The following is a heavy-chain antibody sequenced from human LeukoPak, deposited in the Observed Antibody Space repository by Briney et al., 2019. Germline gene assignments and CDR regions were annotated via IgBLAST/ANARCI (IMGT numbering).Heavy chain of an antibody. Sequence: SETLSLTCAVSGGSISSGGYSWSWIRQPPGKGLEWIGYIYHSGSTYYNPSLESRVTISVDRSKNQFSLKLSSVTAADTAVYYCAREWLLKYYFDYWGQGTLVTVSS. J-gene: IGHJ4*02. CDR3: AREWLLKYYFDY. CDR1: GGSISSGGYS. V-gene: IGHV4-30-2*01. CDR2: IYHSGST. D-gene: IGHD3-22*01.